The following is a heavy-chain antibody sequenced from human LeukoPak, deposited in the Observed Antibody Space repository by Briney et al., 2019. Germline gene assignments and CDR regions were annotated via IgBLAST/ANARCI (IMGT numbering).Heavy chain of an antibody. J-gene: IGHJ4*02. V-gene: IGHV3-53*01. CDR3: ARDDMTGNLDY. Sequence: TGGSLRLSCAASGFTVSNNYMSWVRQAPGKGLEWVSVIFSGGSTYYADSVKGRFTISRDNSESTLYLQMNSLRVEDTAVYYCARDDMTGNLDYWGQGTLVTVSS. D-gene: IGHD3-9*01. CDR2: IFSGGST. CDR1: GFTVSNNY.